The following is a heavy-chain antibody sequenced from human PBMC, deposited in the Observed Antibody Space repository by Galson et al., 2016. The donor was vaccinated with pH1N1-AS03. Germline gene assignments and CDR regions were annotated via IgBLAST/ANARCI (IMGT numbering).Heavy chain of an antibody. Sequence: QSGAEVKKPGESLKISCKASAYTFANYWIVWVRQMPGKGLEWMGIMYPANFDTRYSPSFQGNVTISADTSINTAYLLWSSLRASDTAMYYCARRISVTGREFDSWGQGTLVTVSS. CDR2: MYPANFDT. J-gene: IGHJ5*01. CDR1: AYTFANYW. CDR3: ARRISVTGREFDS. D-gene: IGHD6-19*01. V-gene: IGHV5-51*01.